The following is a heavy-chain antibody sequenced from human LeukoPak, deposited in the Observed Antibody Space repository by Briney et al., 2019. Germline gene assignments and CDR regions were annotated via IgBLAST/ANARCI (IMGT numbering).Heavy chain of an antibody. CDR2: IYYSGST. D-gene: IGHD4-17*01. V-gene: IGHV4-30-4*01. J-gene: IGHJ4*02. CDR3: ARSTIYGDFDY. CDR1: GGSISSGDYY. Sequence: KPSETLSLTCTVSGGSISSGDYYWSWIRQPPGKGLEWIGYIYYSGSTYYNPSLKSRVTISVDTSKNQFSLKLSSVTAADTAVYYCARSTIYGDFDYWGQGTLVTVSS.